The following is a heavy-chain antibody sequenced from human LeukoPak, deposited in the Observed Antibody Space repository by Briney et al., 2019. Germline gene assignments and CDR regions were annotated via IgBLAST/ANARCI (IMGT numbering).Heavy chain of an antibody. V-gene: IGHV1-18*01. Sequence: ASVKVSCTASGYTFTSYDFNWVRQAPGQGLEWMGWISAYNGNTNYAQSLQGRVTMTTDTSTSTVYMEMRSLTSDDTAVYYCARDLDQYNGRYGGFGHDFWGQGTLDTVSS. CDR3: ARDLDQYNGRYGGFGHDF. J-gene: IGHJ4*02. CDR1: GYTFTSYD. CDR2: ISAYNGNT. D-gene: IGHD1-26*01.